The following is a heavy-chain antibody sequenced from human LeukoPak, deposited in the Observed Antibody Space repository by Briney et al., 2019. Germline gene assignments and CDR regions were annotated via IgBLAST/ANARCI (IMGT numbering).Heavy chain of an antibody. CDR1: GYTFTNYG. CDR3: ARDFSSGWDLFDY. CDR2: ISAYNGNT. J-gene: IGHJ4*02. V-gene: IGHV1-18*01. D-gene: IGHD1-26*01. Sequence: ASVKVSCKTSGYTFTNYGISWVRQAPGLGLEWMGWISAYNGNTNYAQKLQGRVTMTTDTSTSTAYMELRSLRSDDTAVYYCARDFSSGWDLFDYWGQGTLVTVSS.